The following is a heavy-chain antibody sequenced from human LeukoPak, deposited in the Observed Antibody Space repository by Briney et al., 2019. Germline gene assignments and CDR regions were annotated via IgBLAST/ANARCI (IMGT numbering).Heavy chain of an antibody. V-gene: IGHV1-2*02. J-gene: IGHJ4*02. CDR2: INPNSGGT. D-gene: IGHD6-19*01. CDR3: ATEGKQWHRGLVDY. Sequence: GASVKVSCKASGYTFTGYYMHWVRQAPGQGLEWMGWINPNSGGTNYAQKFQGRVTMTKDTSISTAYMELSRLRSDDTAVYYCATEGKQWHRGLVDYWGQGTLVTVSS. CDR1: GYTFTGYY.